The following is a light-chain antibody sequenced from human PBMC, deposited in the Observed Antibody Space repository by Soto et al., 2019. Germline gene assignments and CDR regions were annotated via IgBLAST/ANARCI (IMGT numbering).Light chain of an antibody. CDR1: QSISTMK. CDR2: GTS. Sequence: EIVLTQSPGTLSLSPGERATLSCRASQSISTMKLAWYQQKPGQAPRLLIYGTSNRATGIPERFRGIGSGTDFTLTISRLEPEDFVVYYCHQYGSFPLTFGGGAKVEIK. CDR3: HQYGSFPLT. V-gene: IGKV3-20*01. J-gene: IGKJ4*01.